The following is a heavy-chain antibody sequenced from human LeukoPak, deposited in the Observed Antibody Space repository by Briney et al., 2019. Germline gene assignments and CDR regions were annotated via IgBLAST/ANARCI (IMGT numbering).Heavy chain of an antibody. CDR3: ARVGGLDSGGYPYGMDV. V-gene: IGHV3-74*01. CDR1: GFTFSSYW. CDR2: INTDGSST. Sequence: GRSLRLSCTTSGFTFSSYWMHWVRQAPGKGLVWVSRINTDGSSTSYADSVKGRFTIPRDNAKNSLYLQMNSLRAEDTAVYYCARVGGLDSGGYPYGMDVWGKGTTVTVSS. D-gene: IGHD3-10*01. J-gene: IGHJ6*04.